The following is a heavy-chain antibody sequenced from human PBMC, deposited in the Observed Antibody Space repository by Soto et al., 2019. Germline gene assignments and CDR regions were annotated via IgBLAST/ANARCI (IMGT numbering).Heavy chain of an antibody. D-gene: IGHD3-22*01. Sequence: EVQLLESGGGLVQPGGSLRLSCAASGFTFSSYAMSWVRQAPGKGLEWVSAISGSGGSTYYADSVKGRFTISRDNSKNTLYLQMNSLRAEDTAVYYCAKDAYYDSSGYYSAGFDYWGQGTLVTVSS. CDR1: GFTFSSYA. CDR3: AKDAYYDSSGYYSAGFDY. CDR2: ISGSGGST. V-gene: IGHV3-23*01. J-gene: IGHJ4*02.